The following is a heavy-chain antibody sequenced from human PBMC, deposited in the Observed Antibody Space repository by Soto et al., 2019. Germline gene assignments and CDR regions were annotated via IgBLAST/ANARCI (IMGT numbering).Heavy chain of an antibody. CDR1: GGSISSYY. J-gene: IGHJ4*02. Sequence: PSETLSLTCTVSGGSISSYYWSWIRQPPGKGLEWIGYIYCSGSTNYNPSLKSRVTISVDTSKNQFSLKLSSVTAADTAVYYCARQYSSGWDYFDYWGQGTLVTVSS. V-gene: IGHV4-59*01. CDR3: ARQYSSGWDYFDY. CDR2: IYCSGST. D-gene: IGHD6-19*01.